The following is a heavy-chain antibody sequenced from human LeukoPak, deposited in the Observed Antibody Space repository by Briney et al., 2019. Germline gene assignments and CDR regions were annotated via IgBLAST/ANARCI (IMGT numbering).Heavy chain of an antibody. CDR3: AREGAFYSSGWYNWFDP. CDR1: GFTFSSYA. J-gene: IGHJ5*02. Sequence: GGSLRLSCAASGFTFSSYAMHWVRQAPGKGLEWVAVISYDGSNKYYADSVKGRFTISRDNSKNTLYLQMNSLRAEDTAVYYCAREGAFYSSGWYNWFDPWGQGTLVTVSS. V-gene: IGHV3-30-3*01. D-gene: IGHD6-19*01. CDR2: ISYDGSNK.